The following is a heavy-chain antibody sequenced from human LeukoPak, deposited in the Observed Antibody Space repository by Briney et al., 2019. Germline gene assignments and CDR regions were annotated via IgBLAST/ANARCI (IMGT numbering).Heavy chain of an antibody. J-gene: IGHJ4*02. Sequence: SETLSLTCTVSGGSISGYYWSWIRQPAGKGLEWIGRIYTSGSTNYNPSLKSRVAISVDKSKNQFSLKLSSATAADTAVYYCARDRSISGSYYGDFDYWGQGTLVTVSS. V-gene: IGHV4-4*07. CDR3: ARDRSISGSYYGDFDY. CDR2: IYTSGST. CDR1: GGSISGYY. D-gene: IGHD1-26*01.